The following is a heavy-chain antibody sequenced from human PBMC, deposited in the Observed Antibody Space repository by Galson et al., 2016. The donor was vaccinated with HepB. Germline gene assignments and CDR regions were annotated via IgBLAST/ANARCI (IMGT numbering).Heavy chain of an antibody. Sequence: SLRLSCAASGFTFSSYGMHWVRQAPGKGLEWVAVIWYDGSNKYYADSVQGRFTISRDNSKNTLYLQMNSLSAEDTAVYYCARDSLGHLAPLPGHYDFWSGYVDYWGQGTLVTVSS. V-gene: IGHV3-33*01. CDR3: ARDSLGHLAPLPGHYDFWSGYVDY. J-gene: IGHJ4*02. D-gene: IGHD3-3*01. CDR1: GFTFSSYG. CDR2: IWYDGSNK.